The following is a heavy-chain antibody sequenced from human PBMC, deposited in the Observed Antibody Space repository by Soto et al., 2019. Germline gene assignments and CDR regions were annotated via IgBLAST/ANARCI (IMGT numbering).Heavy chain of an antibody. V-gene: IGHV4-30-4*01. Sequence: QVQLQESGPGLVKPSQTLSLTCTVSGGSISSGDYYWSWIRQPPGTGLEWIGYIYYSGSTYYNPSLKSRVTITVDTSKNQFALKLSSVTAADTVVYYCAVFSSPASYSSSWIDYWGQGTLVTVSS. J-gene: IGHJ4*02. CDR3: AVFSSPASYSSSWIDY. CDR1: GGSISSGDYY. D-gene: IGHD6-13*01. CDR2: IYYSGST.